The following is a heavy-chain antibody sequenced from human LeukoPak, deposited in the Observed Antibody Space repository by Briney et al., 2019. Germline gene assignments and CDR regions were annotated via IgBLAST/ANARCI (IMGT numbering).Heavy chain of an antibody. D-gene: IGHD3-16*01. CDR3: AREMGARLYYFDY. CDR1: GFTFSNYN. Sequence: KTGGSLRLSCAASGFTFSNYNMNWVRQAPGKGLEWVSFINSGSTYMYYADSVKVRFTISRDNAKNSLYLQINSLRAEDTAVYYCAREMGARLYYFDYWGQGTLVTVSS. J-gene: IGHJ4*02. CDR2: INSGSTYM. V-gene: IGHV3-21*01.